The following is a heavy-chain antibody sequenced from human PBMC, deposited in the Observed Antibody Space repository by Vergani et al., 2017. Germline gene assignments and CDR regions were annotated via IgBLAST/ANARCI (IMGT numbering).Heavy chain of an antibody. CDR2: IDPSDSYT. V-gene: IGHV5-10-1*03. CDR1: GYSFTSYW. J-gene: IGHJ3*02. D-gene: IGHD3-9*01. CDR3: ARRNYDILTGYYTVVDAFDI. Sequence: EVQLVQSGAEVKKPGESLRISCKGSGYSFTSYWISWVRQMPGKGLEWMGRIDPSDSYTNYSPSFQGHVTISADKSISTSYLQWSSLKASDTAMYYCARRNYDILTGYYTVVDAFDIWGQGTMVTVSS.